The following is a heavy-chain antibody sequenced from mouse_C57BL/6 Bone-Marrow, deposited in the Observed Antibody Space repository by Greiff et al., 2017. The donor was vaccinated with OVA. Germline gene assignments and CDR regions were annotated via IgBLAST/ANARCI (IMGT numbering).Heavy chain of an antibody. CDR3: AREKGIYYAYFDY. CDR2: IDPSDSET. Sequence: QVQLQQPGAELVRPGSSVKLSCKASGYTFTSYWMHWVKQRPIQGLEWIGNIDPSDSETHYNQKFKDKATLTVDKSSSTAYMQLSSLTSEDSAVYYCAREKGIYYAYFDYWGQGTTLTVSS. J-gene: IGHJ2*01. D-gene: IGHD2-1*01. V-gene: IGHV1-52*01. CDR1: GYTFTSYW.